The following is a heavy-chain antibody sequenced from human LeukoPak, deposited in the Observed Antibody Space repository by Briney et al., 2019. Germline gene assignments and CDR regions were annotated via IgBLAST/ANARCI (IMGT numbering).Heavy chain of an antibody. CDR1: GGSIIGEHFY. CDR2: LYYSGST. Sequence: SETLSLTCTVFGGSIIGEHFYWGWIRQPPGKGLEWIGSLYYSGSTYYNSSLKSRVTISVDTSKNQFSLSLTSVTAADTAVYYCARDCCGYRSWFDPWSQVTPVTVSS. J-gene: IGHJ5*02. D-gene: IGHD6-25*01. V-gene: IGHV4-39*07. CDR3: ARDCCGYRSWFDP.